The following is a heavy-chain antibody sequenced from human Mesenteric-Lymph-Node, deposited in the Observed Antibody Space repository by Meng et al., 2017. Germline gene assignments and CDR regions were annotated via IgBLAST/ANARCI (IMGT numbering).Heavy chain of an antibody. D-gene: IGHD3-3*01. V-gene: IGHV1-46*01. CDR1: GYTFTSYY. J-gene: IGHJ4*02. Sequence: QVQLVQCGAEVKTPGSPVKFSCKATGYTFTSYYMHWVRQAPGQGLEWMGIINPSGGSTSYAQKFQGRVTMTRDTSTSTVYMELSSLRSEDTAVYYCARDFGGYWGQGTLVTVSS. CDR2: INPSGGST. CDR3: ARDFGGY.